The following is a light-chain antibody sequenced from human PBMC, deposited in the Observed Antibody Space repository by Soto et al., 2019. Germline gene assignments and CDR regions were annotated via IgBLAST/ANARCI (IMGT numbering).Light chain of an antibody. Sequence: DIQMTQSPSSLSASVGDRVTITCRASQDISNYLNWYQQRPGKAPKLLIYDASNLERGVPSRFSGTRSGTHFTFAITSLPPEDAATYYCQQSDSLPITFGQGTQLEI. CDR2: DAS. J-gene: IGKJ5*01. CDR3: QQSDSLPIT. CDR1: QDISNY. V-gene: IGKV1-33*01.